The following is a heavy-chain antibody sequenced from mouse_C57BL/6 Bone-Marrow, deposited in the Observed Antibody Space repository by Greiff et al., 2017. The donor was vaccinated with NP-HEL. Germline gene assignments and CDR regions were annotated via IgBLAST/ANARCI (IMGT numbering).Heavy chain of an antibody. J-gene: IGHJ1*03. V-gene: IGHV1-50*01. D-gene: IGHD1-1*01. Sequence: QVQLQQPGAELVKPGASVKLSCKASGYTFTSYWMQWVKQRPGQGLEWIGEIDPSDSYTNYNQKFKGKATLTVDTSSSTAYMQLSSLTSEDSAVYYCARYYGSSSEGYWYFDVWGTGTTVTVSS. CDR2: IDPSDSYT. CDR1: GYTFTSYW. CDR3: ARYYGSSSEGYWYFDV.